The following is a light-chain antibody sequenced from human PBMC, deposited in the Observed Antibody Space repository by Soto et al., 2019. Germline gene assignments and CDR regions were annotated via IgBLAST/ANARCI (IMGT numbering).Light chain of an antibody. J-gene: IGLJ2*01. V-gene: IGLV2-8*01. CDR3: SSYAGRNTVV. CDR1: SSDVGTYNY. CDR2: EVS. Sequence: QSALTQPPSASGSPGQSVTISCTGTSSDVGTYNYVSWYQQHPGKAPKLMIYEVSKRPSGVPDRFSGSKSGNTASLTVSGLQAEDEADYYCSSYAGRNTVVFGGGTKLTVL.